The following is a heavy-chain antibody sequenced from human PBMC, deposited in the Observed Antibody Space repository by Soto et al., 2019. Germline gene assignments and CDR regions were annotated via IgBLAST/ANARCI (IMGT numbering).Heavy chain of an antibody. J-gene: IGHJ4*02. CDR2: IYFAGST. CDR3: ARFREYSGYDSPRFDY. CDR1: GGSINGYY. Sequence: SETLSLTCTVSGGSINGYYWSWIRQPPGKGLEWIAYIYFAGSTNYNPSLKSRANISVDTSNNQFSLKLSSVTAADTAVYYCARFREYSGYDSPRFDYWGQGTLVTVSS. D-gene: IGHD5-12*01. V-gene: IGHV4-59*01.